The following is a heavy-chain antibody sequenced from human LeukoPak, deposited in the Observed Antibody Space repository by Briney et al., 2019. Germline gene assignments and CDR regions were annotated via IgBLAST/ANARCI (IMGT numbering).Heavy chain of an antibody. V-gene: IGHV4-59*08. J-gene: IGHJ4*02. CDR2: IYHSGIT. Sequence: PSETLSLTCTVSGGSITIYYWSWIRQPAGKGLEWIGNIYHSGITYYTPSLKSRVTISVDTSKNQFYLKLSSVTAADTAVYYCARAVGSFDWLPLFDYWGQGTLVTVSS. D-gene: IGHD3-9*01. CDR3: ARAVGSFDWLPLFDY. CDR1: GGSITIYY.